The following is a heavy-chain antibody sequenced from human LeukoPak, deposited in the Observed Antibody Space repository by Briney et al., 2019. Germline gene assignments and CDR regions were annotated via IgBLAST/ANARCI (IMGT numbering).Heavy chain of an antibody. CDR1: GFTFSSYG. J-gene: IGHJ4*02. V-gene: IGHV3-33*01. CDR3: ARDYFVVVPAAIGY. D-gene: IGHD2-2*02. CDR2: IWYDGSNK. Sequence: PGGSLRLSCAASGFTFSSYGMHWVRQAPGKGLEWVAVIWYDGSNKYYADSVKGRFTISRDNSKNTLYLQMSSLRAEDTAVYYCARDYFVVVPAAIGYWGQGTLVTVSS.